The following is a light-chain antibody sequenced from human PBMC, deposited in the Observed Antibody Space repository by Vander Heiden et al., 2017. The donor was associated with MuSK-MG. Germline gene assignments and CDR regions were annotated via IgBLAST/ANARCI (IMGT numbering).Light chain of an antibody. CDR2: AAS. V-gene: IGKV1-39*01. J-gene: IGKJ1*01. CDR1: QSISSY. CDR3: QQSYSTPRT. Sequence: ASVGDRVTITCRASQSISSYLNWYQQKPGKAPKLLIYAASSLQSGVPSRFSGSGSGTDFTLTISSLQPEDFATYYCQQSYSTPRTFGQWTKVEIK.